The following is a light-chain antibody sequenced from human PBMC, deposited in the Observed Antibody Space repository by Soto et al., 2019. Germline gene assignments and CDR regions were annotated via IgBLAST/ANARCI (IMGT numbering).Light chain of an antibody. Sequence: EIVLTQSPGTLSLSPGERATLSCRASQSLSGSYLAWYQQKPGQAPRLLIYGASTRATGIPDRFSGSGSGTDFTLTISRLEPEDCAVYYCQRYGSSPRTFGQGTKVEI. V-gene: IGKV3-20*01. CDR3: QRYGSSPRT. CDR1: QSLSGSY. J-gene: IGKJ1*01. CDR2: GAS.